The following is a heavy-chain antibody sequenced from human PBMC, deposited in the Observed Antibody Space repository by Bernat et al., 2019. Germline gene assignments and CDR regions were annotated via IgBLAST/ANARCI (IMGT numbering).Heavy chain of an antibody. CDR1: GYTFTSYA. CDR2: INTNTGNP. V-gene: IGHV7-4-1*01. J-gene: IGHJ6*03. D-gene: IGHD3-3*01. Sequence: QVQLVQSGSELKKPGASVKVSCKASGYTFTSYAMNWVRQAPGQGLEWMGWINTNTGNPTYAQGFTGQFVFSMDTSVSTAYLQICSLKAEDTAVYYCARTYYDFWSGQSYYYYMDVWGKGTTVTVSS. CDR3: ARTYYDFWSGQSYYYYMDV.